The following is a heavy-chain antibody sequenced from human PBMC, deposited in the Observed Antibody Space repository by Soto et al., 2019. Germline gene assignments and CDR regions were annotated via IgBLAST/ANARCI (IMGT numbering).Heavy chain of an antibody. CDR1: GGSRDSSSYF. CDR2: IYYSGST. Sequence: SETLSLTCSVAGGSRDSSSYFWGWVRQPPGKGLEWIGNIYYSGSTYYNPSLRSRVTISVDTSKTQFPLKLSSVTAADTAVFYCARHYSSGSRNWFDPWGQGTLVTVS. V-gene: IGHV4-39*01. CDR3: ARHYSSGSRNWFDP. J-gene: IGHJ5*02. D-gene: IGHD6-19*01.